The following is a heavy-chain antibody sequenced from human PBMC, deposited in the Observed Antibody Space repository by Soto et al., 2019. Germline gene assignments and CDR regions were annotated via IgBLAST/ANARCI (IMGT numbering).Heavy chain of an antibody. CDR1: GASISCGGYY. CDR2: IKYNGST. CDR3: TRSIDP. V-gene: IGHV4-31*03. J-gene: IGHJ5*02. Sequence: QVQLQESGPGLVKPSQTLSLTCTVSGASISCGGYYWSWIRQHPGKGLEWMGYIKYNGSTYYNPPLNSGVTTSVDTTKIKFSLKLSSVTGADTAVYYCTRSIDPWGQGSLVTVSS.